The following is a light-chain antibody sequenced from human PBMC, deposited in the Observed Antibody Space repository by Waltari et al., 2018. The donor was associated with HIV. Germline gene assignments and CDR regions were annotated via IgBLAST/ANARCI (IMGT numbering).Light chain of an antibody. CDR3: QQYGDSRWT. CDR1: QSVSSSY. Sequence: EIVLTQSPGTLSLSPAEEATLSSRARQSVSSSYLAWYQQRRSQAPRLLIYGASSRATGIPDRFSGSGSGTDFTLTISRLGPEDFAVYYCQQYGDSRWTFGQGTKVEIK. J-gene: IGKJ1*01. CDR2: GAS. V-gene: IGKV3-20*01.